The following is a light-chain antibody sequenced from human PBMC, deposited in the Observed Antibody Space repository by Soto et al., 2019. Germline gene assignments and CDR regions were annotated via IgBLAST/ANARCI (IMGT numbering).Light chain of an antibody. V-gene: IGKV3-15*01. J-gene: IGKJ3*01. CDR2: DAS. CDR1: QSVSSN. CDR3: QQYNTSPLT. Sequence: ETVMTQSPATLSVSPGEGPTLSCRASQSVSSNLAWYQQKPGQAPRLLIYDASTRPTGIPARFSGSGSGTEFTLTISSLQSEDFAVYYCQQYNTSPLTFGPGTKVDIK.